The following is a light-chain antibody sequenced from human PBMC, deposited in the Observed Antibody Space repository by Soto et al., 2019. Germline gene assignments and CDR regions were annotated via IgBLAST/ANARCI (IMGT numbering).Light chain of an antibody. Sequence: QSALTQPRSVSGSPGQSVTISCTGTSSDVGTYNFVSWYQQHPGKAPKLMIYDVNKRPSGVPDRFSGSKSGNTASLTISGLQADDEAEYHCCSYALRYPIYVFGTGTKVTVL. CDR2: DVN. CDR3: CSYALRYPIYV. CDR1: SSDVGTYNF. J-gene: IGLJ1*01. V-gene: IGLV2-11*01.